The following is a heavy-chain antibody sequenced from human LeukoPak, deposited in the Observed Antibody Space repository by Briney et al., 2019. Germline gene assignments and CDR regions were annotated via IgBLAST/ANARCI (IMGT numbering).Heavy chain of an antibody. CDR2: ISAYNGNT. Sequence: ASVKVSCKASGYTFTSYGISWVRQAPGQGLEWMGWISAYNGNTNYAQKLQGRVTMTTDTSTSTAYMELRSLRSDDTAVYYCARDQVTTTLPGDNSASDIWGQGTMVTVSS. V-gene: IGHV1-18*04. J-gene: IGHJ3*02. D-gene: IGHD4-17*01. CDR1: GYTFTSYG. CDR3: ARDQVTTTLPGDNSASDI.